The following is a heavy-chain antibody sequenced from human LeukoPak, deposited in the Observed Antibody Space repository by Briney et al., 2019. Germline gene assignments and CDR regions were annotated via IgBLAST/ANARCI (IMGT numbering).Heavy chain of an antibody. V-gene: IGHV4-39*07. CDR2: IYYSGST. CDR3: ARDTVTTQAYYYGMDV. Sequence: PSETLSLTCTVSGGSISSSSYYWGWIRQPPGKGLEWIGSIYYSGSTYYNPSLKSRVTISVDTSKNQFSLKLSSVTAADTAVYYCARDTVTTQAYYYGMDVWGQGTTVTVSS. D-gene: IGHD4-17*01. CDR1: GGSISSSSYY. J-gene: IGHJ6*02.